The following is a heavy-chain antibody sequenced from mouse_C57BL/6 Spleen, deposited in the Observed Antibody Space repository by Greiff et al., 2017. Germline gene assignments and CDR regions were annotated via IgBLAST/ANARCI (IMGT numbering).Heavy chain of an antibody. CDR2: IYPRDGST. V-gene: IGHV1-78*01. Sequence: QVQLQQSDAELVKPGASVKISCKVSGYTFTDHTIHWMKQRPEQGLEWIGYIYPRDGSTKYNEKFKGKATLTADKSSSTAYMQLNSLTSEDSAVYFCARGSYYSNYGYAMDYWGQGTSVTVSS. D-gene: IGHD2-5*01. J-gene: IGHJ4*01. CDR1: GYTFTDHT. CDR3: ARGSYYSNYGYAMDY.